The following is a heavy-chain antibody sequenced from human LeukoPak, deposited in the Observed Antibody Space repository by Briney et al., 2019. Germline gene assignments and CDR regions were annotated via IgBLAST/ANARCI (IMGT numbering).Heavy chain of an antibody. Sequence: GGSLTLSCEGSGFSVSTNYMNWVRQAPGKGLEWVSILYSGSSTYYTGSVKGRFTVSRDDSKNTLYLHMNSLGVEDTAVYYCARVGDHYHWYLDVWGRGTLVTVSS. CDR3: ARVGDHYHWYLDV. CDR2: LYSGSST. CDR1: GFSVSTNY. V-gene: IGHV3-53*01. J-gene: IGHJ2*01. D-gene: IGHD3-10*01.